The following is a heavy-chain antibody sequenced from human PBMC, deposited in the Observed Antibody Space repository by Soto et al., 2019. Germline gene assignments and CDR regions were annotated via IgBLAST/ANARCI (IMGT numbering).Heavy chain of an antibody. Sequence: SETLSLTCTVSGGSMNSYYWTWIRQPAGKGLEWIGRVYSSGGTHYNPSLKSRVTISLDTSKNQFSLRLLSVTDADTAVYYCARGQRFSDWFDPWGQGTLVTVSS. CDR2: VYSSGGT. CDR1: GGSMNSYY. CDR3: ARGQRFSDWFDP. J-gene: IGHJ5*02. V-gene: IGHV4-4*07. D-gene: IGHD3-3*01.